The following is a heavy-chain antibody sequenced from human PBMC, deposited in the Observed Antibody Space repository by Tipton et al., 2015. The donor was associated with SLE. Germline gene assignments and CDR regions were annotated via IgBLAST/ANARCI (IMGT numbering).Heavy chain of an antibody. V-gene: IGHV4-4*09. CDR2: IYTSGST. CDR3: ARSSAARGYFDY. Sequence: TLSLTCAVYGGSFSGYYWGWIRQPPGKGLEWIGYIYTSGSTNYNPSLKSRVTISVDTSKNQFSLKLSSVTAADTAVYYCARSSAARGYFDYWGQGTLVTVSS. J-gene: IGHJ4*02. D-gene: IGHD6-6*01. CDR1: GGSFSGYY.